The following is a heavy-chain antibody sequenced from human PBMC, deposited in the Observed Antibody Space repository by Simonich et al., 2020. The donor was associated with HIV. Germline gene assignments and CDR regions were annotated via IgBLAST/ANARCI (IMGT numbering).Heavy chain of an antibody. CDR3: VRRQPRTYNFDY. J-gene: IGHJ4*02. CDR1: GFSFPSSW. D-gene: IGHD2-2*01. V-gene: IGHV5-51*03. CDR2: IYLGDSDT. Sequence: QLVQSGAEVKMPGGSLKISCQGSGFSFPSSWIAWVRQMPGKGLEWRVSIYLGDSDTRYSPSYQGQVTMSADTSISTAYLQWSSRKASDTAMYYCVRRQPRTYNFDYWGQGTLVTVSS.